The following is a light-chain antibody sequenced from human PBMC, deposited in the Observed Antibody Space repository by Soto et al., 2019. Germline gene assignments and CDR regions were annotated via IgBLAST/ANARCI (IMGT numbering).Light chain of an antibody. CDR3: AAWDDRLNGYV. V-gene: IGLV1-44*01. Sequence: QSVLTQPPSASGTPGQRVTISCSGSSSNIGSNTVNWYQQLPGTAPKLLIYSHNQRPSGVPDRFSGSKSGTSASLAISGLQSEDEADYYCAAWDDRLNGYVFGTGTKLTV. CDR2: SHN. CDR1: SSNIGSNT. J-gene: IGLJ1*01.